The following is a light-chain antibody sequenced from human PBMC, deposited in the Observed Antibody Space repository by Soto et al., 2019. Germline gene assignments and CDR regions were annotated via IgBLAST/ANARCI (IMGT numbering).Light chain of an antibody. Sequence: PGESTTLSCRASRGISSSYLAWYQQKPGQAPRLLIYAASTRATGIPDRFRGSGSATDFTLTISRLEPEDSAVYYCQQRSNWVFTFGPGTKVDIK. V-gene: IGKV3D-20*02. CDR2: AAS. CDR3: QQRSNWVFT. CDR1: RGISSSY. J-gene: IGKJ3*01.